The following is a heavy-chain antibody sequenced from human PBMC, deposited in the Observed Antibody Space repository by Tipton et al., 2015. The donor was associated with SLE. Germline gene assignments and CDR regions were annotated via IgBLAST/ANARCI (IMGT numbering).Heavy chain of an antibody. D-gene: IGHD3-3*01. Sequence: TLSLTCTVSGGSISSSSYYWGWIRQPPGKGLEWIGSIYYSGSTYYNPSLKSRVTISVDTSKNQFSLKLSSVTAADTAVYYCASQYDDFWGGQGDYWGQGTLVTVSS. CDR2: IYYSGST. J-gene: IGHJ4*02. V-gene: IGHV4-39*07. CDR3: ASQYDDFWGGQGDY. CDR1: GGSISSSSYY.